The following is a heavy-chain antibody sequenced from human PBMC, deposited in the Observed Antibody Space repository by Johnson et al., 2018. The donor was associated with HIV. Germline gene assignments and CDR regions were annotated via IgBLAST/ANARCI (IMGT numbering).Heavy chain of an antibody. CDR1: GFSFDDYG. Sequence: VQLVESGGGVVRPGGSLRLSCAASGFSFDDYGMSWVRQPPGKGLEWVSGIDWNGGSTSYADSVRGRFTISRDNAKNSLYLQMNSLRAEDTALYYCASLGGLGGFDVWGQGTMVTVSS. V-gene: IGHV3-20*04. CDR3: ASLGGLGGFDV. J-gene: IGHJ3*01. D-gene: IGHD1-26*01. CDR2: IDWNGGST.